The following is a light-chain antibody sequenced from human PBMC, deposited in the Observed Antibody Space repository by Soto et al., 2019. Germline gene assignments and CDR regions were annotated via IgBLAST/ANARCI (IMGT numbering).Light chain of an antibody. CDR2: AAS. V-gene: IGKV1-8*01. CDR3: QQLNFFPIT. CDR1: QGISSY. J-gene: IGKJ5*01. Sequence: IQMTQSPSSFSASTGDRVTITCRASQGISSYLAWYQQKPGKAPKLLIYAASTLQSGVPSRFSGSGSGTEFTLTITSLQPEDFATYYCQQLNFFPITFGQGTRLEIK.